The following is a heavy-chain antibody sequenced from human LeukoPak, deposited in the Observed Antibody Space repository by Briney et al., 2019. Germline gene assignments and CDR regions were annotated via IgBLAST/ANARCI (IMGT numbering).Heavy chain of an antibody. CDR1: GYTFTSYY. CDR3: ARAVSSGYCSGGSCQIDY. D-gene: IGHD2-15*01. V-gene: IGHV1-46*01. Sequence: ASVKVSCKASGYTFTSYYMHWVRQAPGQGLEWMGIINPSGCSTSYAQKFQGRVTMTRDTSTSTVYMELSSLRSEDTAVYYCARAVSSGYCSGGSCQIDYWGQGTLVTVSS. J-gene: IGHJ4*02. CDR2: INPSGCST.